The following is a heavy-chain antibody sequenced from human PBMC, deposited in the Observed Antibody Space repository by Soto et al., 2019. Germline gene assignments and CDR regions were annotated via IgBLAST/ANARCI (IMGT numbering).Heavy chain of an antibody. CDR1: GFTFSSYA. CDR2: ISYDGSNK. Sequence: QVQLVESGGGVVQPGRSLRLSCAASGFTFSSYAMHWVRQAPGKGLEWVAVISYDGSNKYYADSVKGRFTISRDNSKNALYLKMNSLRAGDMGVYYWAGRRGPGDTGMGGGAFDYWGQGTLVTVSS. J-gene: IGHJ4*02. CDR3: AGRRGPGDTGMGGGAFDY. V-gene: IGHV3-30-3*01. D-gene: IGHD5-18*01.